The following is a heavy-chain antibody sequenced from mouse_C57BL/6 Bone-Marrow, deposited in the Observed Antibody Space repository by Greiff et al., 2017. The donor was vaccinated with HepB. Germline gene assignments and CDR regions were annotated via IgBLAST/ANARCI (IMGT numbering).Heavy chain of an antibody. CDR1: GYTFTSYW. Sequence: QVQLQQPGAELVRPGSSVKLSCKASGYTFTSYWMDWVKQRPGQGLEWIGNIYPSDSETHYNQKFKGKATLTVDTSSSTAYMQLSSLTSEDSAVYYCYYGSSYYWGQGTTLTVSS. J-gene: IGHJ2*01. D-gene: IGHD1-1*01. CDR3: YYGSSYY. V-gene: IGHV1-61*01. CDR2: IYPSDSET.